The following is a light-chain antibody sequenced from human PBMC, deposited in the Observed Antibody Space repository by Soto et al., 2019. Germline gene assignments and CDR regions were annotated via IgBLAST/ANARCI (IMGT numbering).Light chain of an antibody. V-gene: IGKV1-5*03. CDR1: QSISTS. Sequence: DIQMTQSPSTLSASVGDRVTITCRASQSISTSLAWYQQKPGKAPKVLIYKASSLASGVPSRFSGIGSGTEFTLTISSLQPDYFATYYFQHCDSYWTFGQGTKVEIK. CDR2: KAS. CDR3: QHCDSYWT. J-gene: IGKJ1*01.